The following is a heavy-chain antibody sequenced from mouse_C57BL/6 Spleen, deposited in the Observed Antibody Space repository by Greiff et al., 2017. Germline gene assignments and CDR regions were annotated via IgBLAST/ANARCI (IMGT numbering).Heavy chain of an antibody. Sequence: QVQLKESGPELVKPGASVKISCKASGYAFSSSWMNWVKQRPGKGLEWIGRIYPGDGDTNYNGKFKGKATLTADKSSSTAYMQLSNLTSEDSAVYFCARSDLSWFAYWGQGTLVTVSA. V-gene: IGHV1-82*01. CDR2: IYPGDGDT. CDR3: ARSDLSWFAY. J-gene: IGHJ3*01. CDR1: GYAFSSSW.